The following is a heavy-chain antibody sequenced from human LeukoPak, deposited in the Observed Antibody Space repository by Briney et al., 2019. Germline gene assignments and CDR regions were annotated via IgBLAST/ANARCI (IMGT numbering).Heavy chain of an antibody. CDR2: INWHGGAT. Sequence: GGSLRLSCATSGFTFDDYGMAWVRQVPGKGLEWVSGINWHGGATLYAYSVRGRFTSVRVTGKNSLYLDMISLRGDDTDLSYCARTVGPHTAMVLYWGEGPLVTVSS. CDR1: GFTFDDYG. J-gene: IGHJ4*02. CDR3: ARTVGPHTAMVLY. D-gene: IGHD5-18*01. V-gene: IGHV3-20*04.